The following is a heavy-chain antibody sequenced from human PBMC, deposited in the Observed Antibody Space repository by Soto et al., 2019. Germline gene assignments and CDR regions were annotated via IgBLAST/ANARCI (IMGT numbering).Heavy chain of an antibody. J-gene: IGHJ4*02. V-gene: IGHV3-11*01. CDR1: GFSFSDHY. CDR2: ISSGGSPL. D-gene: IGHD1-1*01. CDR3: ARDPDTTSKDDY. Sequence: GGSLRLSCAASGFSFSDHYMSWIRQAPGKGLEWVSYISSGGSPLYYADSVKGRFTISRDNTRNSLHLQMNGLRADDTAVYYCARDPDTTSKDDYWGQGALVTVSS.